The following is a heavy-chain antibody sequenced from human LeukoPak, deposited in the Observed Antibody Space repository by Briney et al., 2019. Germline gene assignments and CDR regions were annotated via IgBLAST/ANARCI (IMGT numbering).Heavy chain of an antibody. Sequence: GRSLRLSCAASGFTFDDYAMHWVRQAPGKGLEWVSGISWNSGSIGYADSVKGRFTISRDNAKNSLYLQMNSLRAEDTALYYCAKDEDVNSSRRGLWLPGFGSNNLFQHWGQGTLVTVSS. D-gene: IGHD6-19*01. CDR3: AKDEDVNSSRRGLWLPGFGSNNLFQH. CDR2: ISWNSGSI. J-gene: IGHJ1*01. CDR1: GFTFDDYA. V-gene: IGHV3-9*01.